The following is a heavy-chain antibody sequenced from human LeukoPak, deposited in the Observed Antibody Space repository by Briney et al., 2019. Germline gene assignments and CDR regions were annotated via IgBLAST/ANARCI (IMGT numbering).Heavy chain of an antibody. CDR3: ARGRTAMGWFDP. Sequence: ASVKVSCKASGYTFTGYYMHWVRQAPGQGLEWMGWMNPNTGNTGYAQKFQGRVTISRNTSISTAYMELSSLRSEDTAVYYCARGRTAMGWFDPWGQGTLVTVSS. CDR1: GYTFTGYY. D-gene: IGHD5-18*01. V-gene: IGHV1-8*03. J-gene: IGHJ5*02. CDR2: MNPNTGNT.